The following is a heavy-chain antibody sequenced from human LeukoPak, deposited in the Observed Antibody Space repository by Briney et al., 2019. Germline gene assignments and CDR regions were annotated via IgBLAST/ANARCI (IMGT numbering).Heavy chain of an antibody. D-gene: IGHD2-15*01. CDR3: AREPPEGCLDY. CDR2: IYISGST. J-gene: IGHJ4*02. V-gene: IGHV4-61*02. CDR1: GGSMSSGSYY. Sequence: SGTLSLTCTVSGGSMSSGSYYWRWLRQPAGQGLEWIGRIYISGSTKYNPSLKSRVTISVDTSKNQFSLHLNSVTPEDTAVYFCAREPPEGCLDYWGQGTLVTVSS.